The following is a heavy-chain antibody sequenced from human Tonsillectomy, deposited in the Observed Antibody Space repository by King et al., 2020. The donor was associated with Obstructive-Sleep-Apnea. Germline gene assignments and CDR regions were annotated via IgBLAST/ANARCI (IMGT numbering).Heavy chain of an antibody. D-gene: IGHD3-22*01. Sequence: VQLVESGGGLVQPGGALRLSCAASGFTFSSYSMKWFRQAPGKGLEWGSYISGNISIIYYAEFVKGRFTISRDNAKNSLYLQMNSRRAEDTAVYYCARDSSGSYAFDIWGQGTMVTVSS. V-gene: IGHV3-48*01. CDR2: ISGNISII. CDR1: GFTFSSYS. CDR3: ARDSSGSYAFDI. J-gene: IGHJ3*02.